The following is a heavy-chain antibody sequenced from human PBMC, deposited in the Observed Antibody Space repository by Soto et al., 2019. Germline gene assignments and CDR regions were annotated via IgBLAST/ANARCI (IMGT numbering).Heavy chain of an antibody. Sequence: PLESLKISCKHAGLYFPSSWVPWVRQMPGKGLEWMVTIYPDDSDTRYGPSFQGQVTVSADKSIQAAYLQWGSLKASDSALYSCARGKYSSARGGFDVWAQGT. V-gene: IGHV5-51*01. CDR3: ARGKYSSARGGFDV. CDR1: GLYFPSSW. CDR2: IYPDDSDT. D-gene: IGHD4-4*01. J-gene: IGHJ5*02.